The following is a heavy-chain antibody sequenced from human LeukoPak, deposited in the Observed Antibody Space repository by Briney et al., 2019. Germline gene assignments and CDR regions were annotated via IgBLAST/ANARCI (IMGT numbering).Heavy chain of an antibody. V-gene: IGHV7-4-1*01. CDR2: INTNTGNP. Sequence: GASVKVSCKASGYSFTNYAMNWVRQTPGQGLEWMGWINTNTGNPTYAQGFTGRFVFSLDASVSTAYLQIRRLKAEDTAVYYCAREKLGYYYYMDVWGKGTTVTISS. J-gene: IGHJ6*03. CDR1: GYSFTNYA. CDR3: AREKLGYYYYMDV. D-gene: IGHD1-7*01.